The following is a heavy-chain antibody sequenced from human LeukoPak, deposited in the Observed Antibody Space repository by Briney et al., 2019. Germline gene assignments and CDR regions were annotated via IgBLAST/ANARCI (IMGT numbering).Heavy chain of an antibody. V-gene: IGHV3-49*03. CDR1: GFTFGDFA. Sequence: GGSLGLSCTGFGFTFGDFAMSWFRQAPGKGLEWVGFIRSKGYGGTTKYAASVQGRFTISRDDSKSIAYLQMNSLKTEDTAVYYCTRDPWGWLRGVSGIIFDYWGQGTLVTVSS. J-gene: IGHJ4*02. CDR2: IRSKGYGGTT. D-gene: IGHD3-10*01. CDR3: TRDPWGWLRGVSGIIFDY.